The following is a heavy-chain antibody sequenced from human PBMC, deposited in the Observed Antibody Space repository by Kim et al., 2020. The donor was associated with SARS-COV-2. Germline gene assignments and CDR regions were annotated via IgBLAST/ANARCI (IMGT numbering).Heavy chain of an antibody. CDR1: GGSFSGYY. V-gene: IGHV4-34*01. D-gene: IGHD2-15*01. CDR2: INHSGST. Sequence: SETLSLTCAVYGGSFSGYYWSWIRQPPGKGLEWIGEINHSGSTNYNPSLKSRVTISVDTSKNQFSLKLSSVTAADTAVYYCASGSGGSWFDPWGQGTRVTVSS. CDR3: ASGSGGSWFDP. J-gene: IGHJ5*02.